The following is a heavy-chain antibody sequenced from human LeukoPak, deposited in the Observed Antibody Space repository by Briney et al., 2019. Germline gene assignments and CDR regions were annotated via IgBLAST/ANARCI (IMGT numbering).Heavy chain of an antibody. Sequence: PGRSLRLSCAASGFTFSSYGMHWVRQAPGKGLEGVAVISYDGSNKYYADSVKGRFTISRDNSKNTLYLQMNSLRAEDTAVYYCAKGTLIYYDSSGDYFDYWGQGTLVTVSS. CDR1: GFTFSSYG. CDR3: AKGTLIYYDSSGDYFDY. D-gene: IGHD3-22*01. J-gene: IGHJ4*02. CDR2: ISYDGSNK. V-gene: IGHV3-30*18.